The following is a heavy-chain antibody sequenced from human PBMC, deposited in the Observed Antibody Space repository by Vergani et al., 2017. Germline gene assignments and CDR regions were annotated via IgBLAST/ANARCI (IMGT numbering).Heavy chain of an antibody. J-gene: IGHJ5*02. CDR3: ARALWDSRRFVEGLGWFDP. D-gene: IGHD3-3*01. Sequence: QVQLQESGPGLVKPSQTLSLTCTVSGGSISSGGYYWSWIRQHPGKCLEGIGDIYYSGSTSYNPSLTSRVTISVDTSKHQFSLKLSSVTAADTAVYYCARALWDSRRFVEGLGWFDPGGQGTLVTVSS. CDR2: IYYSGST. V-gene: IGHV4-31*03. CDR1: GGSISSGGYY.